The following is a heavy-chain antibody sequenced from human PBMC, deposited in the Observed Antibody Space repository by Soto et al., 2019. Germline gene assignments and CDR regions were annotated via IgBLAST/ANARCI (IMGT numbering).Heavy chain of an antibody. V-gene: IGHV4-59*12. Sequence: QVQLQESGPGLVKLSETLSLTCTVTGGSISSYYWSWIRQPPGKGLEWIGYIYYSGSTNYNPSLKSRVTISVETSKDPFSLKRSFVTAADPAVYCWGGGNGWAGPPGYWGQGTLVAVSS. CDR3: GGGNGWAGPPGY. J-gene: IGHJ4*02. CDR1: GGSISSYY. CDR2: IYYSGST. D-gene: IGHD1-26*01.